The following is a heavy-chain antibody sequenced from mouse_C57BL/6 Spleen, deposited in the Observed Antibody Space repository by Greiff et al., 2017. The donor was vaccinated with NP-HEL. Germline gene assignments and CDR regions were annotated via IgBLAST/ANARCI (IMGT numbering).Heavy chain of an antibody. CDR1: GYAFSSYW. J-gene: IGHJ1*03. CDR2: IYPGDGDT. V-gene: IGHV1-80*01. CDR3: ARNYGSSYEVYWYFDV. Sequence: VQLQQSGAELVKPGASVKISCKASGYAFSSYWMNWVKQRPGKGLEWIGQIYPGDGDTNYNGKFKGKATLTADKSSSTAYMQLSSLTSEDSAVYFCARNYGSSYEVYWYFDVWGTVTTVTVSS. D-gene: IGHD1-1*01.